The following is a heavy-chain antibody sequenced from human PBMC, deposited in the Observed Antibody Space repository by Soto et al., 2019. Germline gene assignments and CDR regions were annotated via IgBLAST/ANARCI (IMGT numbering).Heavy chain of an antibody. Sequence: EVQLVESGGGLVQPGGSLRLSCAASGFTFSDHFMDWVRQAPGKGLEWVGRIRKKLNSYTTEYAASVKGRFTISRDDSKNSLYLQMNSLKTEDTAVYYCGRGAVVTVAGQDYYGMDVWGQGTTVTVSS. V-gene: IGHV3-72*01. CDR2: IRKKLNSYTT. D-gene: IGHD2-21*02. CDR1: GFTFSDHF. J-gene: IGHJ6*02. CDR3: GRGAVVTVAGQDYYGMDV.